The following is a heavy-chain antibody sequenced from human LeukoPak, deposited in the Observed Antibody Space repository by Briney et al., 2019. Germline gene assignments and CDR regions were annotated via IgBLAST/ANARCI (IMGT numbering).Heavy chain of an antibody. V-gene: IGHV4-4*02. Sequence: PSGALSLTCGVSGGFISSSKWWSWGRPPPGKGLEWVGEIYHSGRTNYNPSLKSRVTISVDKSKNQFSLKLSSVTAADTAVYYCAREDSSSQSWGQGTLVTVSS. CDR1: GGFISSSKW. CDR3: AREDSSSQS. D-gene: IGHD6-13*01. J-gene: IGHJ4*02. CDR2: IYHSGRT.